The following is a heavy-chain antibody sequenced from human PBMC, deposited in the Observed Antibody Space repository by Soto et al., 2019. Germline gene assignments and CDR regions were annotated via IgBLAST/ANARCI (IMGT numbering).Heavy chain of an antibody. Sequence: QVQLVQSGAEVKKPGSSVKVSCKASGGTFSSYAISWVRQAPGQGLEWMGGIIPIFGTANYAQKFQGRVTITADESTSTAYMELSSLRSEDKAVYYCASHDLGVVVIKAYYYYGMDVWGQGTTVTVSS. CDR3: ASHDLGVVVIKAYYYYGMDV. J-gene: IGHJ6*02. D-gene: IGHD3-22*01. CDR2: IIPIFGTA. V-gene: IGHV1-69*01. CDR1: GGTFSSYA.